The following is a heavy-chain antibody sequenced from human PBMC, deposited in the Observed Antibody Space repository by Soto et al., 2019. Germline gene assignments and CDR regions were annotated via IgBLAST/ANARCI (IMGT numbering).Heavy chain of an antibody. CDR2: ISGSGSTT. J-gene: IGHJ4*02. V-gene: IGHV3-23*01. CDR3: VRDASSAGVHLDH. D-gene: IGHD6-6*01. CDR1: GFIFSNYA. Sequence: EVQLLESGGHLVQPGGSLRLSCAASGFIFSNYAMSWVRQAPGKGLEWVSFISGSGSTTYYADSVKGRFTISSGNSKNMLYVHMNSLRAEDAAFYYCVRDASSAGVHLDHWGRGTLVTVS.